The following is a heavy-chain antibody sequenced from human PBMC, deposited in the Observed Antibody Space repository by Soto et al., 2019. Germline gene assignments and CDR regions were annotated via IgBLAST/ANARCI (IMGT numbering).Heavy chain of an antibody. CDR3: ARVHYDILTGWVPFDY. CDR2: ISYDGSNK. CDR1: GFNFSSYG. D-gene: IGHD3-9*01. V-gene: IGHV3-30*03. J-gene: IGHJ4*02. Sequence: GSLRLSCAASGFNFSSYGMPWGRQASGKGLEWVAVISYDGSNKYYADSVKGRFTISSDNSKNTLYLQMNSLRAEDTAVYYCARVHYDILTGWVPFDYWGQGTLVTVSS.